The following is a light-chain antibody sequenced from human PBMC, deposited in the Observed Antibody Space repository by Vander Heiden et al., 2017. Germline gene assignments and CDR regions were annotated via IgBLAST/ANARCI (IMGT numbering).Light chain of an antibody. CDR1: TGAVTSGYY. CDR3: LLYYGGPGV. J-gene: IGLJ7*01. V-gene: IGLV7-43*01. Sequence: QTVVTQEPSLTVSPGGTVTLTCASSTGAVTSGYYPNWFQQKPGQAPRVRSYSTSNKHSWTPAWVSGSLLGANAALTLSGVQAEDDAEDYSLLYYGGPGVLGGVTQL. CDR2: STS.